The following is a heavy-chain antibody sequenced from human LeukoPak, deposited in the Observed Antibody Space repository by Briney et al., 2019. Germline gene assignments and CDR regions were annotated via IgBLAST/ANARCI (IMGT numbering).Heavy chain of an antibody. Sequence: GASVKVSCKASGYDFSDLYFHWVRQAPGQGLEWMGWINPYSGASIYAQKFQGRVTMETSSSTVYMQLSRLRYDDTAVYHCATASVTRMRDPWGQGTLVTVSS. J-gene: IGHJ5*02. V-gene: IGHV1-2*02. CDR2: INPYSGAS. CDR1: GYDFSDLY. CDR3: ATASVTRMRDP.